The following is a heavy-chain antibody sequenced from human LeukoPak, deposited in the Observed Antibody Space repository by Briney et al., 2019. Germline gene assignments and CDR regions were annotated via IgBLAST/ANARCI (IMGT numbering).Heavy chain of an antibody. Sequence: SVKVSCKASGGTFSSYAISWERQAPGQGLEWMGGIIPIFGTANYAQKFQGRVTITADESTSTAYMELSSLRSEDTAVYYCARDVAGGSCYSCDYYYGMDVWGQGTTVTVSS. J-gene: IGHJ6*02. CDR2: IIPIFGTA. D-gene: IGHD2-15*01. CDR1: GGTFSSYA. CDR3: ARDVAGGSCYSCDYYYGMDV. V-gene: IGHV1-69*13.